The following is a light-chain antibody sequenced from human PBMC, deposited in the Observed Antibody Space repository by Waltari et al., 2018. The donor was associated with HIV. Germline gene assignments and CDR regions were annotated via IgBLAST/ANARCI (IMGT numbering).Light chain of an antibody. CDR2: DAS. CDR3: QQYANWPFT. V-gene: IGKV3-15*01. CDR1: QSVNNN. J-gene: IGKJ5*01. Sequence: EKVMTQSPATLSVSSGERATFTCRASQSVNNNLAWYQQKPGQAPRLLIYDASTRATNIPARFSGSGSGTDFTLTISSLQSEDFAVYFCQQYANWPFTFGQGTRLEIK.